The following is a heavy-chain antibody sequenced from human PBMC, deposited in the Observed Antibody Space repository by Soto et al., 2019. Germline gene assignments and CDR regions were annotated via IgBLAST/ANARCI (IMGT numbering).Heavy chain of an antibody. Sequence: PGWSLRLACASSVLAFISYWMRWVRQAPGQGLEWVANIKKDGSEEYYVDSVKGRFTISRDSAKNSLYLQMNSLRAEDTAVYYCATSSDTGYIFDFWGQGTLVTVSS. D-gene: IGHD3-9*01. CDR1: VLAFISYW. CDR3: ATSSDTGYIFDF. V-gene: IGHV3-7*01. CDR2: IKKDGSEE. J-gene: IGHJ4*02.